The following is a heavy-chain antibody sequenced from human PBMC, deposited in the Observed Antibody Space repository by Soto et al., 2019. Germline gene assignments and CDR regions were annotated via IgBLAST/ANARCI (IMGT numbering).Heavy chain of an antibody. CDR2: IYYSGST. CDR1: GGSISSGGYY. D-gene: IGHD4-17*01. V-gene: IGHV4-31*03. Sequence: SSETLSLTCTVPGGSISSGGYYWSWIRQHPGKGLEWIGYIYYSGSTYYNPSLKSRVTISVDTSKNQFSLKLSSVTAADTAVYYCARDSLLRRLFDIWGQGTMVTVSS. CDR3: ARDSLLRRLFDI. J-gene: IGHJ3*02.